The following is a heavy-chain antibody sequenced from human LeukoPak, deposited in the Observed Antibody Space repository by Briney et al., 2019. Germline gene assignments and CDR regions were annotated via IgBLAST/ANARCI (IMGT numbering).Heavy chain of an antibody. D-gene: IGHD4-17*01. CDR3: ARRGPGTRAMDV. CDR1: GFTFSSYG. V-gene: IGHV3-64*01. Sequence: PGGSLRLSCAASGFTFSSYGMHWVRQAPGKGMESVSAMSSNGGSTYYANSVKGRFTISRDNSKNTLYPQMGSLSADDMAVYYFARRGPGTRAMDVWGRGTTVTVSS. J-gene: IGHJ6*03. CDR2: MSSNGGST.